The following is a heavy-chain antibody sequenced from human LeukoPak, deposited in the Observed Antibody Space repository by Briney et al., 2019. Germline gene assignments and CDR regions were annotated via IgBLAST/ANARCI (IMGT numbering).Heavy chain of an antibody. Sequence: GGSLRLSCAASGFTFSSYDMHWVRQATGEGLEWVSAIGTAGDTYYPGSVKGRFTISRENAKNSLYLQMNSLRAGDTAVYYCARGGGGNWNYDYWGQGTLVTVSS. CDR1: GFTFSSYD. D-gene: IGHD1-7*01. J-gene: IGHJ4*02. CDR2: IGTAGDT. CDR3: ARGGGGNWNYDY. V-gene: IGHV3-13*01.